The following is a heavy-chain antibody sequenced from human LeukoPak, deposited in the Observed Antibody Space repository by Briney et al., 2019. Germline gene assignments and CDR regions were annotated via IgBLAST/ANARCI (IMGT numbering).Heavy chain of an antibody. CDR2: IYPGDSDT. J-gene: IGHJ4*02. Sequence: GESLKISCKASGYSFTSYWIGWVRQMPGQGLEWMGIIYPGDSDTRYSPSFQGQVTISANKSISTAYLQWSSLKASETAMYYCARSTQQLVVPHYDYWGQGTLVTVSS. D-gene: IGHD6-6*01. CDR1: GYSFTSYW. V-gene: IGHV5-51*01. CDR3: ARSTQQLVVPHYDY.